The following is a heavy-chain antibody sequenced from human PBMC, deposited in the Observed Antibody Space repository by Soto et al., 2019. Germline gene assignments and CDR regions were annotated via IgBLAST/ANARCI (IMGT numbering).Heavy chain of an antibody. CDR3: AKVGYYDFWSGSFGASAI. Sequence: PGGSLRLSCAASGFTFSSYAMSWVRQAPGKGLEWVSAISGSGGSTYYADSVKGRFTISRDNSKNTLYLQMNSLRAEDTAVYYCAKVGYYDFWSGSFGASAIWGQGTMVTVSS. CDR2: ISGSGGST. V-gene: IGHV3-23*01. J-gene: IGHJ3*02. CDR1: GFTFSSYA. D-gene: IGHD3-3*01.